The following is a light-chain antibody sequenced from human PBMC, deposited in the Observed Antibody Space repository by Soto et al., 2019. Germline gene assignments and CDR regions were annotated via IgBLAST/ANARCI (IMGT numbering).Light chain of an antibody. J-gene: IGKJ4*01. CDR3: QQYNNWPLT. Sequence: EIVMTQSPATLSVAPGERATLSCRASQGVSSNLAWYQQKPGQATRLLIYGASTRATGIPARFSGSGSGTEFTLTISSLQSEDVAVYYCQQYNNWPLTFGGGTKVEIK. V-gene: IGKV3D-15*01. CDR2: GAS. CDR1: QGVSSN.